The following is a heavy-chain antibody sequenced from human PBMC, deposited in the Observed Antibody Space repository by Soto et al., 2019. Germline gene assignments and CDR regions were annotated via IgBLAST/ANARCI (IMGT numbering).Heavy chain of an antibody. D-gene: IGHD1-1*01. CDR3: ASEALGTIPQGDAFDI. CDR1: GYSFTSYW. J-gene: IGHJ3*02. CDR2: IYPGDSDT. Sequence: VESLKLSCNGSGYSFTSYWIGWVRQMPGKGLEWMGIIYPGDSDTRYSPSFQGQVTISADKSISTAYLQWSSLKASDTAMYYCASEALGTIPQGDAFDIWGQGTMVTVSS. V-gene: IGHV5-51*01.